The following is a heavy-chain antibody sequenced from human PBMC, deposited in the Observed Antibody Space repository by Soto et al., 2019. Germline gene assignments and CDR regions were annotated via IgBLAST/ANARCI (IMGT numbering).Heavy chain of an antibody. D-gene: IGHD4-17*01. V-gene: IGHV1-3*01. CDR3: ARDFGVQGDYEVNYLGAMDV. CDR1: GYTFTSYA. Sequence: ASVKVSCKASGYTFTSYAMHWVRQAPGQRLEWMGWINAGNGNTKYSQKFQGRVTITRDTSASTAYMELSSLRSEDTAVYYCARDFGVQGDYEVNYLGAMDVWGQGTTVTVPS. CDR2: INAGNGNT. J-gene: IGHJ6*02.